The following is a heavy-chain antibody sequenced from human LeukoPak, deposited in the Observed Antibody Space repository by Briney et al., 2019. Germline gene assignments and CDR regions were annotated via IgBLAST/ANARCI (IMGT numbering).Heavy chain of an antibody. J-gene: IGHJ4*02. CDR1: GFTFSTYE. Sequence: GGSLRLSCSASGFTFSTYEMSWVRQAPGKWLEWVSNITSSGRSIYYADSVRGRFTVSRDNAKNSLYLQMSSLRAEDTGIYYCARATWDGGHSFDYWGQGTLVTVSS. CDR2: ITSSGRSI. V-gene: IGHV3-48*03. CDR3: ARATWDGGHSFDY. D-gene: IGHD1-26*01.